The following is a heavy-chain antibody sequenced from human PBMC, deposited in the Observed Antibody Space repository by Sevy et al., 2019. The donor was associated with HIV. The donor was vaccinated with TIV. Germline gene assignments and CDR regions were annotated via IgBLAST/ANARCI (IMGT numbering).Heavy chain of an antibody. V-gene: IGHV4-61*01. D-gene: IGHD6-19*01. CDR3: ARTSIAVAGTPGWFDP. J-gene: IGHJ5*02. Sequence: SETLSLTCTVSGGSVSSGSYYWSWIRQPPGKGLEWIGYIYYSGSTNYNPSLKSRVTISVDTSKNQFPLKLSSVTAADTAVYYCARTSIAVAGTPGWFDPWGQGTLVTVSS. CDR2: IYYSGST. CDR1: GGSVSSGSYY.